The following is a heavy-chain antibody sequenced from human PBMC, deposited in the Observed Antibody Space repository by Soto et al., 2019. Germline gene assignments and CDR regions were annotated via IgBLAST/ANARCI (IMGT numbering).Heavy chain of an antibody. CDR2: IYYSGST. J-gene: IGHJ5*02. Sequence: SETLSLTCTVSGGSISSSSYYWGWILQPPGKGLEWIGSIYYSGSTYYNPSLKSRVTISVDTSKNQFSLKLSSVTAADTAVYYCARQVRVRGGIPYNWFDPWGQGTPVTVSS. V-gene: IGHV4-39*01. CDR1: GGSISSSSYY. D-gene: IGHD3-10*01. CDR3: ARQVRVRGGIPYNWFDP.